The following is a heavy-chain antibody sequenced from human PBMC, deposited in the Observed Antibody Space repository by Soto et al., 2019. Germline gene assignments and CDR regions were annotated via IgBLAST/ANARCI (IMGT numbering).Heavy chain of an antibody. CDR1: GYTFTGYY. J-gene: IGHJ6*02. CDR3: ARDRPITIFGVVIPDYYYYGMDV. V-gene: IGHV1-2*02. CDR2: INPNSCGT. Sequence: ASVKVSCKASGYTFTGYYMHWVRQAPGQGLEWMGWINPNSCGTNYAQKFQGRVTMTRDTSISTAYMELSRLRSDDTAVYYCARDRPITIFGVVIPDYYYYGMDVWGQGTTVTVSS. D-gene: IGHD3-3*01.